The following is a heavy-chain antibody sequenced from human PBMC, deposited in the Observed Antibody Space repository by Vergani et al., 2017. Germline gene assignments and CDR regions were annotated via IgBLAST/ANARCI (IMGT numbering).Heavy chain of an antibody. Sequence: QVQLQESGPGLVKPPGTLSLTCAVSGVSISSNNCWPWVRQPPGKGLEWIGEICHTEDTKYSPSLKSRVTVSVDESRNLFSMRRKSVTAADTAVYYCATIGYRRWGYDFDYWGQGILVTVSS. D-gene: IGHD5-12*01. CDR3: ATIGYRRWGYDFDY. CDR2: ICHTEDT. V-gene: IGHV4-4*03. CDR1: GVSISSNNC. J-gene: IGHJ4*02.